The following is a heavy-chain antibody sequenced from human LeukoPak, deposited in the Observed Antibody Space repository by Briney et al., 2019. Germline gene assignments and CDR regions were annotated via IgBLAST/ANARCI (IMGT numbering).Heavy chain of an antibody. J-gene: IGHJ4*02. CDR1: GFTFSGYW. Sequence: GGSLRLSCAASGFTFSGYWMHWVRQAPGKGLVWVSRINSDWSSTSYADSVKGRFTISRDNAKNTLYLQMNSLRARDTAVYYCARGPHPSYGSGSYYNGLFDYWGQGTLVTVSS. CDR2: INSDWSST. V-gene: IGHV3-74*01. CDR3: ARGPHPSYGSGSYYNGLFDY. D-gene: IGHD3-10*01.